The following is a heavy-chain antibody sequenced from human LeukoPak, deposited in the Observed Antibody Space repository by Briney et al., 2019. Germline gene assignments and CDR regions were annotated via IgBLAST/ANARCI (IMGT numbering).Heavy chain of an antibody. CDR2: IYYSGST. J-gene: IGHJ4*02. D-gene: IGHD1-26*01. V-gene: IGHV4-59*08. CDR1: GGSSSSSY. CDR3: ARQTSRGGATDY. Sequence: SETLSLTCTVSGGSSSSSYWSWIRQPPGKGLEWIGYIYYSGSTNYNPSLKRRVTISVDTSNNHFSLMQTSVTAADTAVYYCARQTSRGGATDYWGQGTLVTVSS.